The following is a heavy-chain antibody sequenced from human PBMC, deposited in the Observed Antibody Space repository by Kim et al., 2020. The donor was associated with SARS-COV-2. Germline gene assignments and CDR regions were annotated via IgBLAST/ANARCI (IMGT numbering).Heavy chain of an antibody. D-gene: IGHD3-22*01. Sequence: GGSLRLSCAASGFTFSSYAMSWVRQAPGKGLEWVSAISGSGGSTYYADSVKGRFTISRDNSKNTLYLQMNSLRAEDTAVYYCAKDLITLYYDSSGYTCWGQGTLVTVSS. J-gene: IGHJ4*02. CDR2: ISGSGGST. CDR1: GFTFSSYA. CDR3: AKDLITLYYDSSGYTC. V-gene: IGHV3-23*01.